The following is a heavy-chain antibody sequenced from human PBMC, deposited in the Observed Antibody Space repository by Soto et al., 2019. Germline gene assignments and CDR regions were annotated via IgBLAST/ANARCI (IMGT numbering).Heavy chain of an antibody. CDR3: ARDMSPDYGDYVRGFDY. Sequence: GASVKVSCKASGDTFTSYYMHWVRQAPGQGLEWVGIINPSGGSTSYAQKFQGRVTMTRDTSTSTVYMELSSLRSEDTAVYYCARDMSPDYGDYVRGFDYWGQGTLVTVSS. V-gene: IGHV1-46*01. CDR2: INPSGGST. D-gene: IGHD4-17*01. CDR1: GDTFTSYY. J-gene: IGHJ4*02.